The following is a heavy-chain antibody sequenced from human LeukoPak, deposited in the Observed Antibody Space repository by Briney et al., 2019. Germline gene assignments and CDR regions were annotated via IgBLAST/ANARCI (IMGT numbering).Heavy chain of an antibody. CDR2: ISAYNGNT. J-gene: IGHJ4*02. V-gene: IGHV1-18*01. CDR1: GGTFSTYV. Sequence: RASVKVSCKASGGTFSTYVFSWVRQAPGQGLEWMGWISAYNGNTNYAQKLQGRVTMTTDTSTSTAYMELSRLRSDDTAVYYCARAARIAVAGRYYFDYWGQGTLVTVSS. CDR3: ARAARIAVAGRYYFDY. D-gene: IGHD6-19*01.